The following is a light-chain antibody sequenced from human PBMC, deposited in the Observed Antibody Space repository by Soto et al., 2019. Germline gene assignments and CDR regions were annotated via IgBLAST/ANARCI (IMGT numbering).Light chain of an antibody. J-gene: IGLJ1*01. CDR1: SSDVGGYNY. CDR3: SSYADNSKYV. CDR2: EVT. Sequence: QSVLTQPPSASGSPGQSVTISCTGTSSDVGGYNYISWYQQHPGKAPKLMIYEVTKRPSGVPDRFSGSKSGNTASLTVSGLQADDEADYYCSSYADNSKYVFGTGTKLTVL. V-gene: IGLV2-8*01.